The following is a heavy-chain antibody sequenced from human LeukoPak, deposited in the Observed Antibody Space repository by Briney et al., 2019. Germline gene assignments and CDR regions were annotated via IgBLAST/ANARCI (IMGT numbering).Heavy chain of an antibody. J-gene: IGHJ4*02. CDR3: VKDRVWFGELLNPLFDN. V-gene: IGHV3-9*01. Sequence: GRSLRLSCAASRFTFDDYAMHWVRQAPGKGLEWVSGISWNSGRIGYADSVKGRFTISRDNAKNSLYLQMNSLRAEDTALYYCVKDRVWFGELLNPLFDNWGQGTRVTVSS. CDR2: ISWNSGRI. CDR1: RFTFDDYA. D-gene: IGHD3-10*01.